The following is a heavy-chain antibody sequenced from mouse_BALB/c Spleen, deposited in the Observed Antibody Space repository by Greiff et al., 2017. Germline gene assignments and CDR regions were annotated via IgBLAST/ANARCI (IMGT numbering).Heavy chain of an antibody. J-gene: IGHJ1*01. D-gene: IGHD1-2*01. Sequence: EVKLLESGPGLVKPSQSLSLTCTVTGYSITSDYAWNWIRQFPGNKLEWMGYISYSGSTSYNPSLKSRISITRDTSKNQFFLQLNSVTTEDTATYYCARGVLRHWYFDVWGAGTTVTVSS. CDR2: ISYSGST. CDR3: ARGVLRHWYFDV. V-gene: IGHV3-2*02. CDR1: GYSITSDYA.